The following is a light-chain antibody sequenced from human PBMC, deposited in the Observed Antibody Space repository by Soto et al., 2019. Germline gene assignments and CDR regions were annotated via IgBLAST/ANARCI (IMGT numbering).Light chain of an antibody. CDR2: SAS. V-gene: IGKV1-39*01. CDR1: QTISSY. J-gene: IGKJ2*01. Sequence: DIEMTQPPASLSASVGDRVTLTCRASQTISSYLNWYQQKAGAAPKLLIYSASTLQSGVPSRFSGSGFGTDYTLTISSLQPADFAVYYCQQTFRTPHTFGQGTKLDIK. CDR3: QQTFRTPHT.